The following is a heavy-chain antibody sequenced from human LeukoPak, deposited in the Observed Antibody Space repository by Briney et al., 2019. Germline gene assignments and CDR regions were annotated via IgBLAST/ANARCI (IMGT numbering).Heavy chain of an antibody. Sequence: PSQTLSLTCTVSGGTISSGDYYWSWIRQPPGKGLEWIAYMYYSGSTYYNPSLKSRVTMSADTSKNQLSLKLSSVTAADTAVYYCARPYYYDSRIDPWGQGILVTVSS. J-gene: IGHJ5*02. D-gene: IGHD3-22*01. CDR2: MYYSGST. CDR1: GGTISSGDYY. CDR3: ARPYYYDSRIDP. V-gene: IGHV4-30-4*01.